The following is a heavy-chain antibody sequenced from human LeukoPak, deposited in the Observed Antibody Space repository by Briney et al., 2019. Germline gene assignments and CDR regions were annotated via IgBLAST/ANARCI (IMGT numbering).Heavy chain of an antibody. CDR3: ARVWQRRVGGSDYYYYGMDV. D-gene: IGHD6-25*01. Sequence: SETLSLTCTVSSGSISGSSYFWGWIRQPPGKGLEWIGSIYYSGSTNYNPSLKSRVTISVDTSKNQFSLKLSSVTAADTAVYYCARVWQRRVGGSDYYYYGMDVWGQGTTVTVSS. J-gene: IGHJ6*02. V-gene: IGHV4-39*07. CDR2: IYYSGST. CDR1: SGSISGSSYF.